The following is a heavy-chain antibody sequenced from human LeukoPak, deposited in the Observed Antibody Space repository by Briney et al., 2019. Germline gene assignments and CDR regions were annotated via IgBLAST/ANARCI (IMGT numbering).Heavy chain of an antibody. D-gene: IGHD2-15*01. CDR1: GFTFSSYA. V-gene: IGHV3-23*01. J-gene: IGHJ4*02. CDR3: AKGFIGYCSGGRCSTFDY. CDR2: ISATGGST. Sequence: GGSLRLSCAASGFTFSSYAMSWVRQAPGKGLEWVSSISATGGSTYYADSVKGRFTISRDNSKNTLYLQMNSLRAEDTAVYYCAKGFIGYCSGGRCSTFDYWGQGTRVTVSS.